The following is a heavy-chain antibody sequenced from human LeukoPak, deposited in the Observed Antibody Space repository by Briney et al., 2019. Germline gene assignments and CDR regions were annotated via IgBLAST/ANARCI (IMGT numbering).Heavy chain of an antibody. Sequence: GGSLRLSCAASGFTFSSFAMSWVRQAPGKGLDWVSGIGGSGGNTFYADSVKGRFTISRDNSKNTLYLQMNSLRAEDTAVYYCAKWMPTTPSSFDYWGQGTLVTVSS. CDR3: AKWMPTTPSSFDY. D-gene: IGHD4-17*01. V-gene: IGHV3-23*01. CDR1: GFTFSSFA. CDR2: IGGSGGNT. J-gene: IGHJ4*02.